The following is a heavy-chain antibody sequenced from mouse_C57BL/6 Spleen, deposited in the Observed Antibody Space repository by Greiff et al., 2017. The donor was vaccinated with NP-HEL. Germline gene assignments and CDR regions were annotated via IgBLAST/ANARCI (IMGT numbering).Heavy chain of an antibody. J-gene: IGHJ1*03. CDR2: IWTGGGT. D-gene: IGHD1-1*01. V-gene: IGHV2-9-1*01. CDR3: AREKDIITTVADWYFDV. Sequence: QVQLKESGPGLVAPSQSLSITCTVSGFSLTSYAISWVRQPPGKGLEWLGVIWTGGGTNYNSALKSRLSISKDNSRSQVFLKMNRLQTDDTARYYCAREKDIITTVADWYFDVWGTGTTVTVSS. CDR1: GFSLTSYA.